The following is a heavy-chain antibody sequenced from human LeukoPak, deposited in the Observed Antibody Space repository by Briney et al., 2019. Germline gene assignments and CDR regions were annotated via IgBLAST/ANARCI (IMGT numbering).Heavy chain of an antibody. CDR3: ARGPLGIVGATPGY. CDR2: ISSSSSTI. Sequence: GGSLRLSCAASGFTFSSYSMNWVRQAPGKGLEWLSYISSSSSTISYADSVRGRFTISRDNAKNSLYLQMNSLRAEDTAVYYCARGPLGIVGATPGYWGQGTLVTVSS. J-gene: IGHJ4*02. D-gene: IGHD1-26*01. V-gene: IGHV3-48*01. CDR1: GFTFSSYS.